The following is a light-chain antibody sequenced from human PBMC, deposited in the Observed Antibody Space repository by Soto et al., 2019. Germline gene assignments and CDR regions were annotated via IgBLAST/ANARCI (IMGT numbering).Light chain of an antibody. Sequence: DIQMAQSPSSLSASVGDRVTITCRASRGIYTHLAWYQQKPGNAPKLLIYGASTLQSGLPSRFSASGSGTDSLLTISGLQSDDVGTYFCQTYDKAPWTFGPGTRVDVK. J-gene: IGKJ1*01. CDR3: QTYDKAPWT. CDR2: GAS. V-gene: IGKV1-27*01. CDR1: RGIYTH.